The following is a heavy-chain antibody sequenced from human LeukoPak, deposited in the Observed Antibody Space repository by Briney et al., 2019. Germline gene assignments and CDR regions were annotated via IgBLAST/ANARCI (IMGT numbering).Heavy chain of an antibody. CDR3: ARENTSPYYYYGMDV. CDR1: GYTFTSYY. Sequence: ASVKVSCKASGYTFTSYYMHWVRQAPGQGLEWMGIINPSGGSTSYAQKFQGRVTMTRDTSISTAYMELSRLRSDDTAVYYCARENTSPYYYYGMDVWGQGTTVTVSS. V-gene: IGHV1-46*01. D-gene: IGHD2-2*01. J-gene: IGHJ6*02. CDR2: INPSGGST.